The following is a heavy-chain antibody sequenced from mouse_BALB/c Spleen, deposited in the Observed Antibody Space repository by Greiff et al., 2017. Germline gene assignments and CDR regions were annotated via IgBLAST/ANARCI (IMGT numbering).Heavy chain of an antibody. Sequence: VQLKESGPGLVAPSQSLSITCTVSGFSLTSYGVHWVRQPPGKGLEWLGVIWAGGSTNYNSALMSRLSISKDNSKSQVFLKMNSLQADDTAIYYCARPYGSSWAMDYWGQGTSVTVSS. V-gene: IGHV2-9*02. CDR1: GFSLTSYG. J-gene: IGHJ4*01. D-gene: IGHD1-1*01. CDR2: IWAGGST. CDR3: ARPYGSSWAMDY.